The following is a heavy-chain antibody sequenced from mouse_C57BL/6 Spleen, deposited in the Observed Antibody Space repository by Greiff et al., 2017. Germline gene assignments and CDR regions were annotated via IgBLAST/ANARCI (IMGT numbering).Heavy chain of an antibody. CDR3: ARAPDGYYVGWFAY. V-gene: IGHV1-22*01. CDR1: GYTFTDYN. D-gene: IGHD2-3*01. CDR2: INPNNGGT. J-gene: IGHJ3*01. Sequence: EVQLQQSGPELVKPGASVKMSCKASGYTFTDYNMHWVKQSHGKSLEWIGYINPNNGGTSYNQKFKGKATLTVNKSSSTAYMELRSLTSEDSAVYYCARAPDGYYVGWFAYWGQGTLVTVSA.